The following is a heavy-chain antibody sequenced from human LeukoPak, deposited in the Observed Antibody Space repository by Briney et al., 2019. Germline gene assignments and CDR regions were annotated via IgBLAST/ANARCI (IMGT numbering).Heavy chain of an antibody. Sequence: PGGSLRLSCAASGFTFSSYGMHWVRQAPGKGLEWVAVISYDGSNKYYADSVKGRFTISRDNSKNTLYLQMYSLRAEDTAVYYCAKAYSIMYSRSGVDYWGQGTLVTVSS. CDR2: ISYDGSNK. V-gene: IGHV3-30*18. J-gene: IGHJ4*02. D-gene: IGHD6-6*01. CDR1: GFTFSSYG. CDR3: AKAYSIMYSRSGVDY.